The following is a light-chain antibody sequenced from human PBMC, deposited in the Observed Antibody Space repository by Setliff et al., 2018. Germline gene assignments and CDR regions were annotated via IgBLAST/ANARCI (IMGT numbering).Light chain of an antibody. Sequence: SALTQPPSVSAAPGQKVTISCSGSNSNIGNNYVSWYQQLPGTAPKLLIYDNYKRPSGIPDRFSGSKSGTSATLGITGLQTGDEADYYCGTWDSSLSAEVFGGGTKVTVL. CDR1: NSNIGNNY. CDR2: DNY. J-gene: IGLJ2*01. V-gene: IGLV1-51*01. CDR3: GTWDSSLSAEV.